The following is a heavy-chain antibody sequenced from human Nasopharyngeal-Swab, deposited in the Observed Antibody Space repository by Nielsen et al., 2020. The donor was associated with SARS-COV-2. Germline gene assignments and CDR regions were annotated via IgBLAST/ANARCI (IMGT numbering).Heavy chain of an antibody. V-gene: IGHV3-7*01. CDR1: GFTFSSYW. Sequence: GGSLRLSCAASGFTFSSYWMSWVRQAPGKGLEWVANIKQDGSEKYYVDSVKGRFTISRDNAKNSLYLQMNSLRAEDTAVYYCARDRYYGTTVLDAFDIWGQGTMVTVPS. D-gene: IGHD4-17*01. J-gene: IGHJ3*02. CDR2: IKQDGSEK. CDR3: ARDRYYGTTVLDAFDI.